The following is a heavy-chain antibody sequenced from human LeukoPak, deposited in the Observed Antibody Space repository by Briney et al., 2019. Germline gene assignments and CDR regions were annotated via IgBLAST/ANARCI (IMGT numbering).Heavy chain of an antibody. J-gene: IGHJ3*02. Sequence: PSETLSLTCAVSGYSTISGYFWGWIRQPPGKGLEWIGNIYQTGNTYYNPSLKSRVTISIDTSKNQFSLRLSSVTAADTAVYYCARPGVGATSGNDAFDIWGQGTMDTVSS. D-gene: IGHD1-26*01. CDR2: IYQTGNT. CDR3: ARPGVGATSGNDAFDI. CDR1: GYSTISGYF. V-gene: IGHV4-38-2*01.